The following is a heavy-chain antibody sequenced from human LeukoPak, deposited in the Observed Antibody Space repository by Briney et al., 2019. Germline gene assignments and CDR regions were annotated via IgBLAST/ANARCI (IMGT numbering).Heavy chain of an antibody. CDR3: ARERGSSGSSNGMDV. V-gene: IGHV1-58*01. CDR2: IVVGSGNT. J-gene: IGHJ6*02. CDR1: GFTFTSYA. D-gene: IGHD1-26*01. Sequence: GASVKVSCKASGFTFTSYAVQWVRQARGQRLEWIGWIVVGSGNTNYAQKFQERVTITRDMSTSTAYMELSSLRSEDTAVYYYARERGSSGSSNGMDVWGQGTTVTVSS.